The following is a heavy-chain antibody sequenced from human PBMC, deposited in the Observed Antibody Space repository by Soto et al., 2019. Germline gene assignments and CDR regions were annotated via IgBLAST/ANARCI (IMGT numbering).Heavy chain of an antibody. CDR2: IYYNGRT. J-gene: IGHJ4*02. Sequence: QVQLQESGPGLVKPSQTLSLTCTVSGGSISSGAYYWTWIRQHPGKGLEWIAYIYYNGRTSYNPSLKRRVAISMDTSKNQFSLKLSSVTAADTAVYYCARTPADCLGGRCYLPDYWGQGTLVTASS. D-gene: IGHD2-15*01. CDR1: GGSISSGAYY. CDR3: ARTPADCLGGRCYLPDY. V-gene: IGHV4-31*03.